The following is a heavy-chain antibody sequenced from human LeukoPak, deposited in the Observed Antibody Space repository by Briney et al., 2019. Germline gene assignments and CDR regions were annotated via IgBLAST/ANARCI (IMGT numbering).Heavy chain of an antibody. CDR1: GFTFSSCS. D-gene: IGHD6-6*01. Sequence: PGGSLRLSCAASGFTFSSCSMNWVRQAPGKGLEWVAFISDDGNKKYYADSVRGRFTISRDISKNTLYLQMNSLRPDDTAVYYCAKDPVEYSSSSPAYWGQGTLVTVSS. V-gene: IGHV3-30*18. J-gene: IGHJ4*02. CDR2: ISDDGNKK. CDR3: AKDPVEYSSSSPAY.